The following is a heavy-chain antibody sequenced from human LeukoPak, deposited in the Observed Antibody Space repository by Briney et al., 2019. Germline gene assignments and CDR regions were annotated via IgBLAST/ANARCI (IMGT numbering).Heavy chain of an antibody. Sequence: SETLSLTCTVPGGSISSYYWSWIRQPPGKGLEWIGYIYYSGSTNYNPSLKSRVTISVDTSKNQFSLKLSSVTAADTAVYYCASLPGGGGTGYWGQGTLVTVSS. D-gene: IGHD3-16*01. CDR2: IYYSGST. J-gene: IGHJ4*02. CDR1: GGSISSYY. CDR3: ASLPGGGGTGY. V-gene: IGHV4-59*01.